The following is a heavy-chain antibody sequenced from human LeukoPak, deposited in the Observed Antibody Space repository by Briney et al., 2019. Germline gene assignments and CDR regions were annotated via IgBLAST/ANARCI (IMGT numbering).Heavy chain of an antibody. Sequence: GGSLRLSCVGSGFTFRSHAMSWVRQAPEKGLEFVSGIYENGGTTYYADSVKGRFTIPRDNSKNTLYLQMNSLRAEDAAVYYCARWGYSFDAFDIWGQGTMVTVSS. CDR1: GFTFRSHA. D-gene: IGHD3-22*01. V-gene: IGHV3-23*01. CDR2: IYENGGTT. CDR3: ARWGYSFDAFDI. J-gene: IGHJ3*02.